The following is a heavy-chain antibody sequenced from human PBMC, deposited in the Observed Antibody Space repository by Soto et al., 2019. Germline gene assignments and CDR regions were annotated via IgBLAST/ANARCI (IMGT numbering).Heavy chain of an antibody. Sequence: QVQLVQSGAEVKKPGSSVKVSCKSSGGTFSSYAISWVRQAPGQGLEWMGGIIPIFGTANYAQKFQGRVTITADESTSTAYMELSSLRSEDTVVYYSARVTYFSDSSGYYFNWFDPWGQGSLVTVSS. J-gene: IGHJ5*02. CDR1: GGTFSSYA. CDR3: ARVTYFSDSSGYYFNWFDP. CDR2: IIPIFGTA. D-gene: IGHD3-22*01. V-gene: IGHV1-69*01.